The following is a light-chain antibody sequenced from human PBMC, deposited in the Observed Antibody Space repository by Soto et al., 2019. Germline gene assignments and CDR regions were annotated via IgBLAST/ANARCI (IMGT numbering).Light chain of an antibody. CDR3: QQYNSYS. Sequence: DIQMTQSPSTLSASVGDRVTITCRASQSISSWLAWYQQKPGKAPKLLIYDASSLESGVQSRFSGSGSGTEFTFTISSLQPDDFATYYCQQYNSYSFGQGTKLEIK. CDR2: DAS. CDR1: QSISSW. V-gene: IGKV1-5*01. J-gene: IGKJ2*01.